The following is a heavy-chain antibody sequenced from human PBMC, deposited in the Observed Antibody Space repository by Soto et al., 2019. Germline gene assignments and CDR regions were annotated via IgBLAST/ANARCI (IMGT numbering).Heavy chain of an antibody. V-gene: IGHV1-18*01. CDR2: ISAYNGNA. Sequence: GASVKVSCKASGYTFTSYGISWVRQAPGQGLEWMGWISAYNGNANYAQKLQGRVTMTTDTSTSTAYMELRSLRSDDTAVYYCARDVYRYCSGGRCSDAFDIWGQGTMVTVSS. D-gene: IGHD2-15*01. J-gene: IGHJ3*02. CDR3: ARDVYRYCSGGRCSDAFDI. CDR1: GYTFTSYG.